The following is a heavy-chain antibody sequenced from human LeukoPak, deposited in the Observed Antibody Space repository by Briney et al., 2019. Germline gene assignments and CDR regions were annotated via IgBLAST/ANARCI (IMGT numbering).Heavy chain of an antibody. V-gene: IGHV3-53*01. CDR3: ASRIATAGSVDY. Sequence: PGGSLRLSCAASGFTVSTNYMSWVRQAPGEGLEWVSVIYSSGSTYYADSVKGRFTISRDNSKNTLHLQMNTLRAEDTAVYYCASRIATAGSVDYWGQGTLVTVSS. D-gene: IGHD6-13*01. J-gene: IGHJ4*02. CDR2: IYSSGST. CDR1: GFTVSTNY.